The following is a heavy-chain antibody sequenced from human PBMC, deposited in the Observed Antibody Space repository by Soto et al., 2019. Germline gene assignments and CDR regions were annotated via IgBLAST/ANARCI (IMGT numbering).Heavy chain of an antibody. CDR2: ISSSSSYI. CDR1: GFTFSDYY. Sequence: GGSLRLSCAASGFTFSDYYIHWIRRAPGKGLEWISSISSSSSYIYYADSVKGRFTISRDNAKNSLYLQMNSLRAEDTAVYYCARGLYYYDSSGYYGNWGQGTLVTVSS. J-gene: IGHJ4*02. V-gene: IGHV3-11*06. CDR3: ARGLYYYDSSGYYGN. D-gene: IGHD3-22*01.